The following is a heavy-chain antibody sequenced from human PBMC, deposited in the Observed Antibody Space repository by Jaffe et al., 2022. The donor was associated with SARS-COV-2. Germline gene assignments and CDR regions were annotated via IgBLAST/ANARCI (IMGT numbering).Heavy chain of an antibody. CDR1: GDFISTYS. J-gene: IGHJ5*02. D-gene: IGHD2-15*01. V-gene: IGHV4-4*07. Sequence: QVQLRESGPGLVKPSETLSLTCTVSGDFISTYSWNWIRQPPGKGLEWIGRIYTSGSTQYNPSLKSRVTISVGTSRSQFSLRLNSVTAADTAVYFCARRIMESDVINADNWFDPWGQGTLVTVSS. CDR2: IYTSGST. CDR3: ARRIMESDVINADNWFDP.